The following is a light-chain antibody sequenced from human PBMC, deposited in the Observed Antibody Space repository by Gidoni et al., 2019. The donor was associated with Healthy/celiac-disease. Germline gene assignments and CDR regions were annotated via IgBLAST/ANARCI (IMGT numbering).Light chain of an antibody. CDR1: SSDVGGYNY. V-gene: IGLV2-14*01. Sequence: QSALTQPASVSGSPGPSIPISCTGTSSDVGGYNYVSWYQQPPGKAPKLMIYDVSNRPTGVSNRFSGSKSGNTASLTISGLQAEDEADYYCSSYTSSSTLNVVFGGGTKLTVL. CDR3: SSYTSSSTLNVV. CDR2: DVS. J-gene: IGLJ2*01.